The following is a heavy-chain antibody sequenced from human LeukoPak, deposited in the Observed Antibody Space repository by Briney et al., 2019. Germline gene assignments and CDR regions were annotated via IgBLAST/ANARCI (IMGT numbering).Heavy chain of an antibody. CDR3: ARARQYDSIDY. CDR1: GFPFSSYY. V-gene: IGHV1-46*01. CDR2: INPSGGST. Sequence: GSVKVSCKASGFPFSSYYVHWVRQAPGQGLEWLGIINPSGGSTFYAENFQGSVTMTRDMSTSTVYMELSSLRSEDTAIYYCARARQYDSIDYWGQGTLVTVSS. D-gene: IGHD3-22*01. J-gene: IGHJ4*02.